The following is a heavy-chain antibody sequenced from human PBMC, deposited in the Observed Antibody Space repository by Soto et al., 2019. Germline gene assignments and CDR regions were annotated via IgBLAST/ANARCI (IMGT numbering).Heavy chain of an antibody. CDR3: ARSVDTAMVDFDY. CDR1: GYTFTSYA. V-gene: IGHV1-3*01. D-gene: IGHD5-18*01. Sequence: VASVKVSCKASGYTFTSYAMHWVRQAPGQRLEWMGWINAGNGNTKYSQRFQGRVTITRDTSASTAYMELSSLRSEDTAVYYCARSVDTAMVDFDYWGQGTLVTVSS. CDR2: INAGNGNT. J-gene: IGHJ4*02.